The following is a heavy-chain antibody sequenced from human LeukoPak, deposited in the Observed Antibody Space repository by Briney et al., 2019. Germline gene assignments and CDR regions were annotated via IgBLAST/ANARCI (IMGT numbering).Heavy chain of an antibody. V-gene: IGHV4-39*01. D-gene: IGHD3-9*01. CDR3: ASELRYFDRSSDY. CDR1: GGSISSSSYY. Sequence: SETLSLTCTVSGGSISSSSYYWGWIRQPPEKGLEWIGSIYYSGSTYYNPSLKSRVTISVDTSKNQFSLKLSSVTAADTAVYYCASELRYFDRSSDYWGQGTLVTVSS. J-gene: IGHJ4*02. CDR2: IYYSGST.